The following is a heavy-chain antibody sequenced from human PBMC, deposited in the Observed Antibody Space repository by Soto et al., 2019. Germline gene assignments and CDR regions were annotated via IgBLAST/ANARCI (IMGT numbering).Heavy chain of an antibody. CDR1: GGSFSGYY. Sequence: SETLSLTCAVYGGSFSGYYWSWIRQPPGKGLEWIGEINHSGSTNYNPCLKSRVTITVDNSKNQFTLKLSSVTAADTAVDYCARGQIVVVPAAIKNWFDPWGQGTLVTVSS. D-gene: IGHD2-2*02. V-gene: IGHV4-34*01. J-gene: IGHJ5*02. CDR3: ARGQIVVVPAAIKNWFDP. CDR2: INHSGST.